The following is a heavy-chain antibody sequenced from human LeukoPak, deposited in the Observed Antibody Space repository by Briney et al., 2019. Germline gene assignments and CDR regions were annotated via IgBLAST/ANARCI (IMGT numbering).Heavy chain of an antibody. CDR1: GFTFSDYY. Sequence: GGSLRLSCAAAGFTFSDYYMSWIRQAPGKGLEWVSYISSSGSTIYYADSVKGRFTISRDNAKNSLYLQMNSLRAEDTAVYYCARDLYSSSYLFDYWGQGTLVTVSS. J-gene: IGHJ4*02. V-gene: IGHV3-11*04. CDR2: ISSSGSTI. D-gene: IGHD6-6*01. CDR3: ARDLYSSSYLFDY.